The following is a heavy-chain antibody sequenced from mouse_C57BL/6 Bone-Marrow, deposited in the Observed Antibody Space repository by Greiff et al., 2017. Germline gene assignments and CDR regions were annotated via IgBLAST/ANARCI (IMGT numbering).Heavy chain of an antibody. CDR2: IDPEDGVT. D-gene: IGHD2-4*01. Sequence: VQLKESGAELVKPGASVKLSCTASGFNIKDYYMHWVKQRTEQGLEWIGRIDPEDGVTKYAPKFQGKATITADTSSNTAYLQLSSLTSEDTAVYYCAPTPIYYDDGWFAYWGQGTLVTVSA. CDR3: APTPIYYDDGWFAY. J-gene: IGHJ3*01. V-gene: IGHV14-2*01. CDR1: GFNIKDYY.